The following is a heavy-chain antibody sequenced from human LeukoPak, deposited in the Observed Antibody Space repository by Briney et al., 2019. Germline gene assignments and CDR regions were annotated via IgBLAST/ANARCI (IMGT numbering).Heavy chain of an antibody. CDR2: IYYSGST. J-gene: IGHJ5*02. Sequence: SETLSLTCTVSGGSISSSSYYWGWIRQPPGKGLEWIGSIYYSGSTYYNPSLKSRVTISVDTSKNQFSLKLTSATAADTAVYYCARRKAITMLRGVISSWFDPWGQGTLVTVSS. V-gene: IGHV4-39*07. CDR1: GGSISSSSYY. D-gene: IGHD3-10*01. CDR3: ARRKAITMLRGVISSWFDP.